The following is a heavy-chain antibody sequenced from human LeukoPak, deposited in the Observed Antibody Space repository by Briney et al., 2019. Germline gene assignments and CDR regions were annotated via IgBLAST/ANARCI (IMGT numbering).Heavy chain of an antibody. Sequence: SETLSLTCTVSGYYISSAYYWGWIRQPPGKGLEWIGSINHSGSTNYNPSLKSRVTISVDTSENQFSLKLSSVTAADTAVYYCARGTIAVAGTQRDAFDIWGQGTMVTVSS. CDR2: INHSGST. CDR1: GYYISSAYY. V-gene: IGHV4-38-2*02. J-gene: IGHJ3*02. D-gene: IGHD6-19*01. CDR3: ARGTIAVAGTQRDAFDI.